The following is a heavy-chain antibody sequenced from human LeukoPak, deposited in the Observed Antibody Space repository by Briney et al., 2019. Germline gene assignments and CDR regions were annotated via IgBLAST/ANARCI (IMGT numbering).Heavy chain of an antibody. CDR1: GYTFTGYY. J-gene: IGHJ3*02. Sequence: ASVKVSCKASGYTFTGYYMHWVRQAPGQGLEWMGWINPNSGGTNYAQKFQGRDTMTRDTSISTAYMELSRLRSDDTAVYYCAKDQGYSSAWYSRDGFDMWGQGTMVTVSS. CDR2: INPNSGGT. V-gene: IGHV1-2*02. CDR3: AKDQGYSSAWYSRDGFDM. D-gene: IGHD6-19*01.